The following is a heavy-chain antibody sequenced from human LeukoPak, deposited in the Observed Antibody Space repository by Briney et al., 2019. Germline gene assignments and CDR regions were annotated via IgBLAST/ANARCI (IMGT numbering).Heavy chain of an antibody. Sequence: SETLSLTCTVSGGSISSYYWSWIRQPPGKGLEWIGYMHCSGRTNYNPSLKSRATISIDTSKNQFSLKLSSVAAADTAVYYYARFEYCSSTSCGGYYYYGVDAWGQGTTVTVSS. V-gene: IGHV4-59*01. CDR3: ARFEYCSSTSCGGYYYYGVDA. CDR1: GGSISSYY. J-gene: IGHJ6*02. D-gene: IGHD2-2*01. CDR2: MHCSGRT.